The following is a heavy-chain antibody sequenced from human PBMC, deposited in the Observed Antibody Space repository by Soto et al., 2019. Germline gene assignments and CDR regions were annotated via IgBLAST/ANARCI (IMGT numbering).Heavy chain of an antibody. J-gene: IGHJ4*02. V-gene: IGHV1-18*01. CDR1: GYTFSSYF. CDR3: ARDLPPVDY. CDR2: ISAYNGNT. Sequence: QVQLVQSGAEVKKPGASVKVSCKASGYTFSSYFISWVRQAPGQGLEWMGWISAYNGNTNYAQNLQGRVTMTTETSTSTASMELRSLRSDDTAVYYCARDLPPVDYWGQGTLVTVSS.